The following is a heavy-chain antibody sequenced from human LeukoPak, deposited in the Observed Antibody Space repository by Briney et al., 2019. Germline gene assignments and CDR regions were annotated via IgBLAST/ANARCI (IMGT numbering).Heavy chain of an antibody. CDR1: GFTVSSNY. D-gene: IGHD3-16*02. Sequence: QPGGSLRLSCAASGFTVSSNYMSWVRQAPGKGLEWVSVIYSGGSTYYADSVKGRFTISRDNSKNTLYLQMNSLRAEDTAVYYCASRPNRKYYDYVWGSYRPDAFDIWGQGTMVTVSS. J-gene: IGHJ3*02. CDR2: IYSGGST. V-gene: IGHV3-66*01. CDR3: ASRPNRKYYDYVWGSYRPDAFDI.